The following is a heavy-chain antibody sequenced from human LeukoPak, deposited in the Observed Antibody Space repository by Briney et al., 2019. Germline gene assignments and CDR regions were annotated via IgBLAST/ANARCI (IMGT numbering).Heavy chain of an antibody. CDR3: ARGPQWRGDYYYMDV. J-gene: IGHJ6*03. V-gene: IGHV1-8*01. Sequence: ASVKVSCKASGYSFTNFDINWVRQATGQGREWMGWMNPNSGNKGYAQKFQGRVTMTMNTSITTDYMELSSLRSEDTAVYYCARGPQWRGDYYYMDVWGRGTTVTVSS. D-gene: IGHD6-19*01. CDR2: MNPNSGNK. CDR1: GYSFTNFD.